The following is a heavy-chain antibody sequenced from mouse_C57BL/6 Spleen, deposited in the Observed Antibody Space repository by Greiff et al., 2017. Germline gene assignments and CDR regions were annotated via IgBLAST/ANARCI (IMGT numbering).Heavy chain of an antibody. J-gene: IGHJ4*01. CDR3: AYYGNAFYAMDY. Sequence: VQLQQPGAELVKPGASVKLSCKASGYTFTSYWMQWVKQRPGQGLEWIGEIDPSDSYTNYNQKFKGKATLTVDTSSSTAYMQLSSLTSEDSAVYYCAYYGNAFYAMDYWGQGTSVTVSS. CDR2: IDPSDSYT. CDR1: GYTFTSYW. V-gene: IGHV1-50*01. D-gene: IGHD2-1*01.